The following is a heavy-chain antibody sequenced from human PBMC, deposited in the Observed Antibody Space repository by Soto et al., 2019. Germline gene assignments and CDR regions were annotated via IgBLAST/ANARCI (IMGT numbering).Heavy chain of an antibody. V-gene: IGHV4-39*01. D-gene: IGHD6-13*01. J-gene: IGHJ4*02. Sequence: SATLSPTCTVADGSTSSTSYSWGQLRQPAGKVLEWIGIIYYSGSTYYNPSLKSRVTISLDTSKNQFSLKLSSVTAADTAVYYCARRGSSSWYGYWGQGTLVTVS. CDR3: ARRGSSSWYGY. CDR1: DGSTSSTSYS. CDR2: IYYSGST.